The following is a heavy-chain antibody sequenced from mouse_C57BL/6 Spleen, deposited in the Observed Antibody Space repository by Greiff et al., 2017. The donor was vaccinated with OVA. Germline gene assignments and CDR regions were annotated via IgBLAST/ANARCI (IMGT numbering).Heavy chain of an antibody. Sequence: QVQLKESGAELARPGASVKLSCKASGYTFTSYGISWVKQRTGQGLEWIGEIYPRSGNTYYNEKFKGKATLTADKSSSTAYMELRSLTSEDSAVYFGAREVHYYGTPNWYFDVWGTGTTVTVSS. CDR3: AREVHYYGTPNWYFDV. J-gene: IGHJ1*03. CDR1: GYTFTSYG. D-gene: IGHD1-1*01. CDR2: IYPRSGNT. V-gene: IGHV1-81*01.